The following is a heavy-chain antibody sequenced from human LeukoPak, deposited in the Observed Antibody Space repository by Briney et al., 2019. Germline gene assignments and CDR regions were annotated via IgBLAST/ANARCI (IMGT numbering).Heavy chain of an antibody. CDR3: ARGAYYHILTGLGRNWFDP. J-gene: IGHJ5*02. CDR2: ISSSSSTI. D-gene: IGHD3-9*01. CDR1: GFSFSSYD. Sequence: PGGSLRLSCAASGFSFSSYDMNWVRQAPGKGLEWVSYISSSSSTIYYADSVKGRFTISRDNAKNSLYLQMNSLRAEDTAVYYCARGAYYHILTGLGRNWFDPWGQGTLVTVSS. V-gene: IGHV3-48*01.